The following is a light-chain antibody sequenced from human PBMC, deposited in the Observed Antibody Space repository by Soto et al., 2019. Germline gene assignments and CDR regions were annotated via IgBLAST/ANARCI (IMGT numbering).Light chain of an antibody. V-gene: IGKV1-6*01. CDR2: AAS. J-gene: IGKJ5*01. CDR3: LQDYNYPIT. Sequence: IQLTQSPSFLSASVGDRVTITCRASQGISSYLAWYQQKPGKAPKLLIQAASSLQSGVPSRFSGSGSGTDFTLTISSLQPEDFATYYCLQDYNYPITFGQGTRLEIK. CDR1: QGISSY.